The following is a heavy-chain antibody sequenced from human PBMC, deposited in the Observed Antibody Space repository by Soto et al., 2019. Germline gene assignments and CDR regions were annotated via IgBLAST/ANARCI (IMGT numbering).Heavy chain of an antibody. J-gene: IGHJ4*02. CDR1: GGSISSYY. D-gene: IGHD2-2*01. CDR3: ARGTSSWDFDN. CDR2: IYYIGST. V-gene: IGHV4-59*01. Sequence: SETLSLTCTVSGGSISSYYWSWIRQPPRKGLEWIGYIYYIGSTNYNPSLKSRVTISVDTSKNLLSLKVTSVTAADTAVYYCARGTSSWDFDNWGQGTLVTVPQ.